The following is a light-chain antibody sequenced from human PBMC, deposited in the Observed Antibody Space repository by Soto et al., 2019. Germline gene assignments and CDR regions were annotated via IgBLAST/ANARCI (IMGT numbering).Light chain of an antibody. CDR3: QTWDNNIKI. CDR1: KVGDKY. J-gene: IGLJ2*01. Sequence: SYELTQTPSVSVSPGQTASITCSGVKVGDKYVCWYQQKAGQSPILVIYQNNQRPSGIPERFSGSNSGNTATLTISGTEAMDEADYYCQTWDNNIKIFGGRTKLTVL. V-gene: IGLV3-1*01. CDR2: QNN.